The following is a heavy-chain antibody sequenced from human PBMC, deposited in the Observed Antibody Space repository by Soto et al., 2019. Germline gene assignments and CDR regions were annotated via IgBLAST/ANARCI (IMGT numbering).Heavy chain of an antibody. D-gene: IGHD2-2*01. V-gene: IGHV3-74*03. Sequence: PGGSLRLSCAASGFTFSSYWMHWVRQVPGKGLVWVSRINTDGSSTTYADPVKGRFTISRDQSKNTLYLQMNSLRAEDTAVYYCARDFCPVPTCYDLWGQGVLVTVSS. CDR2: INTDGSST. CDR3: ARDFCPVPTCYDL. J-gene: IGHJ4*02. CDR1: GFTFSSYW.